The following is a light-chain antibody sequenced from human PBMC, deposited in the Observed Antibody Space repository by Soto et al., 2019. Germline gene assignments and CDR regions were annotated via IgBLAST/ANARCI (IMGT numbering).Light chain of an antibody. CDR1: QAIRTD. V-gene: IGKV1-6*01. Sequence: IQVTQSPSSLSASLGDRVTITCRASQAIRTDLGWYQQKPGKAPKLLIFAASNLHSGVPSRFSGSGSGTDFTLTINNLQAEDFATYYCLQEYNYPRTFGQGTKVDIK. J-gene: IGKJ1*01. CDR3: LQEYNYPRT. CDR2: AAS.